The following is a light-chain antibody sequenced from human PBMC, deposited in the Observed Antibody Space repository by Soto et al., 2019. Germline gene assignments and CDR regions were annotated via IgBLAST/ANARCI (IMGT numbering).Light chain of an antibody. J-gene: IGLJ1*01. CDR1: SSDVGGYNY. V-gene: IGLV2-14*01. Sequence: QSALTQPASVSGSPGQSITISCAGTSSDVGGYNYVSWYQQHPGRAPKLMIYEVGNRPSGISDRFSGSKSGNTASLTISGLQAEDEADYYCSSYITTGTHVFGTGTKLTVL. CDR2: EVG. CDR3: SSYITTGTHV.